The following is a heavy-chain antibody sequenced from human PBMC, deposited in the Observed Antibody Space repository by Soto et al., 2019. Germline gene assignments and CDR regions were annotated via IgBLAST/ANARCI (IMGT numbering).Heavy chain of an antibody. CDR2: ISAYNGNT. Sequence: GASVKVSCKASGYTFTSFGITWVRQTPGQGLEWMVWISAYNGNTNYAQKLQGRVTMTTDTSTSTAYMELRSLRSDDTAVYYCARDRDYDFWSGYYTGIPSYYGMDVWGQGTTVTVPS. CDR3: ARDRDYDFWSGYYTGIPSYYGMDV. V-gene: IGHV1-18*01. CDR1: GYTFTSFG. J-gene: IGHJ6*02. D-gene: IGHD3-3*01.